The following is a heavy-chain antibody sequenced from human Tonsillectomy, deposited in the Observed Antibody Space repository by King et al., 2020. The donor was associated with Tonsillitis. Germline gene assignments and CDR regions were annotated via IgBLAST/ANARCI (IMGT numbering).Heavy chain of an antibody. V-gene: IGHV3-11*06. CDR3: ARGLPNWGTSYRYFDL. J-gene: IGHJ2*01. Sequence: VQLVQSGGGLVKPGGSLRLSCAASGFTFSDYYMNWIRQAPGKGLEWVSYISSSSSYTNYADSVKGRFNIARDNAKNSLYLQMNSLRAEDTAVYYCARGLPNWGTSYRYFDLWGRGTLVTVSS. CDR2: ISSSSSYT. D-gene: IGHD7-27*01. CDR1: GFTFSDYY.